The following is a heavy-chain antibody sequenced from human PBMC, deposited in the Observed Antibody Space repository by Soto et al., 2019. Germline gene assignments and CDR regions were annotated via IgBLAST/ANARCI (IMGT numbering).Heavy chain of an antibody. CDR2: IHYSGST. CDR3: TGGGACHPFDY. Sequence: WETLTRTCTDSGVSITSQYWNWIRQPLGKGLEWIGNIHYSGSTNYSPSLKSRVIISVGASDSQSHRKLSSVTTADTAVDSCTGGGACHPFDYWGQGALGTVSS. D-gene: IGHD3-16*01. J-gene: IGHJ4*02. CDR1: GVSITSQY. V-gene: IGHV4-59*11.